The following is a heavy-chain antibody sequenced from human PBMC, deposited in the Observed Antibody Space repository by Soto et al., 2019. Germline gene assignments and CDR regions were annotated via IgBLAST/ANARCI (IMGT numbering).Heavy chain of an antibody. CDR2: ISTYNGDT. D-gene: IGHD5-12*01. Sequence: QVQLVQSGAEVKKPGASVKVSCKASGYTFTRSGISWVRQAPGQGLEWMGWISTYNGDTNSAQTFQCRVTMTTDTSTSTVHMEVRSLRSDDTAVYYCAREGVAPYYYYGMDVWGQGTPVTVSS. J-gene: IGHJ6*02. CDR3: AREGVAPYYYYGMDV. CDR1: GYTFTRSG. V-gene: IGHV1-18*01.